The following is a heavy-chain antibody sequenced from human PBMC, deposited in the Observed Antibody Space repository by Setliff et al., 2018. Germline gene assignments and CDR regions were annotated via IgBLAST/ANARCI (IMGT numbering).Heavy chain of an antibody. J-gene: IGHJ5*02. CDR1: GFTFSSYE. Sequence: GGSLRLSCAASGFTFSSYEMNWVRQAPGKGLEWVSYISSSGSTIYYADSVKGRFTISRDNSKNTLYLQINSLRAEDTAVYYCAKNGFGVVALGVNNWFDPWGQGTLVTVSS. D-gene: IGHD3-10*01. V-gene: IGHV3-48*03. CDR2: ISSSGSTI. CDR3: AKNGFGVVALGVNNWFDP.